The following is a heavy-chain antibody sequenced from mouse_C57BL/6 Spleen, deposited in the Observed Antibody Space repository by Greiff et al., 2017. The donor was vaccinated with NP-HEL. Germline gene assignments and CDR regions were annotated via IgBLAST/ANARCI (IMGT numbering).Heavy chain of an antibody. CDR2: IYPGDGDT. CDR1: GYAFSSSW. J-gene: IGHJ4*01. CDR3: ARYSNYTEGYYYAMDY. D-gene: IGHD2-5*01. V-gene: IGHV1-82*01. Sequence: QVQLQQSGPELVKPGASVKISCKASGYAFSSSWMNWVKQRPGKGLEWIGRIYPGDGDTNYNGKFKGKATLTADKSSSTAYMQLSSLTSEDSAVYFCARYSNYTEGYYYAMDYWGQGTSVTVSS.